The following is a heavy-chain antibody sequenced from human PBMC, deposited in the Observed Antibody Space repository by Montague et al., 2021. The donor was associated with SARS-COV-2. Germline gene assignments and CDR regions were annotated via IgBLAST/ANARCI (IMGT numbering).Heavy chain of an antibody. V-gene: IGHV4-4*03. Sequence: PETLSLTCRVSGDSISTSTWWTWVRQTPGKGPEWIGEIFHSGTINYNPSLKSRVSISVDKSNNQFSLRLSSLIAADTAVYYCATLSRRTAAGTRDYFGLDVWGQGTTVVVSS. CDR1: GDSISTSTW. D-gene: IGHD6-13*01. J-gene: IGHJ6*02. CDR2: IFHSGTI. CDR3: ATLSRRTAAGTRDYFGLDV.